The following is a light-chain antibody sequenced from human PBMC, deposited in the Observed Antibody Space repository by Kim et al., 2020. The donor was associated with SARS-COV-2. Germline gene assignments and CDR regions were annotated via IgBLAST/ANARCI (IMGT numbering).Light chain of an antibody. CDR2: RNN. Sequence: QSVLTQPPSVSGAPGQTVTIACTGSDSNIGAGFFVHWYHQLPGTAPKLLIYRNNYRPSGVPDRFSGSKSGTSASLAITGLQAEDEGDYYCQSYDNSLSGYVFGTGTKVTVL. J-gene: IGLJ1*01. CDR1: DSNIGAGFF. V-gene: IGLV1-40*01. CDR3: QSYDNSLSGYV.